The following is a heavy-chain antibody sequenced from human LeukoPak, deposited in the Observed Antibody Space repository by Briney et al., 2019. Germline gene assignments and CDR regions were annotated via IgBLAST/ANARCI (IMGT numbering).Heavy chain of an antibody. Sequence: GGSLRLSCAASGFTFSSYAMSWVRQAPGKGLEWVSAISGSGGSTYYADSVKGRFAISRDNSKNTLYLQMNSLRAEDTAVYYCAKGPGYGDQYAPFLSYWGQGTLVTVSS. J-gene: IGHJ4*02. CDR1: GFTFSSYA. CDR2: ISGSGGST. D-gene: IGHD4-17*01. V-gene: IGHV3-23*01. CDR3: AKGPGYGDQYAPFLSY.